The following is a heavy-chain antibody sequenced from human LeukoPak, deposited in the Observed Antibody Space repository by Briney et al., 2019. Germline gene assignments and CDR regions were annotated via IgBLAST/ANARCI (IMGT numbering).Heavy chain of an antibody. J-gene: IGHJ4*02. D-gene: IGHD3-10*01. CDR2: MIPIFGRA. CDR1: GGTFSSYA. V-gene: IGHV1-69*04. CDR3: ARGPGSYRDDY. Sequence: VKVSCKGSGGTFSSYAISWVGQAPGQGVEWMGRMIPIFGRANYAKKFKGRVTINKDKSRRKAYRELSSLRSEDTAVYYCARGPGSYRDDYWGQGTLVTVSS.